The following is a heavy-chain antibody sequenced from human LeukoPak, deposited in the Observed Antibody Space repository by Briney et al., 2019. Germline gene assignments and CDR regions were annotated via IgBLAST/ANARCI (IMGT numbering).Heavy chain of an antibody. V-gene: IGHV4-38-2*02. CDR3: ARADLSITIFGTKIGAFDI. D-gene: IGHD3-3*01. CDR2: IYHSGGT. Sequence: NSSETLSLTCTVSGYSINSGYTWGWIRQPPGKGLEWIGNIYHSGGTYYNPSLTSRVTISVDTSKNQFSLKLSSVTAADTAVDYCARADLSITIFGTKIGAFDIWGQGTMVTVSS. J-gene: IGHJ3*02. CDR1: GYSINSGYT.